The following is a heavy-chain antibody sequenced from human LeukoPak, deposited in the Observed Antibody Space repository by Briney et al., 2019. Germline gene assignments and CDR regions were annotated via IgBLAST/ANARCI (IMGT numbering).Heavy chain of an antibody. D-gene: IGHD3-10*01. Sequence: ASVKVSCKASGGTFSSYAISWVRQAPGQGLEWMGGIIPIFGTANYAQKFQGRVTITADESTSTVYMELSSLRSEDTAVYYCARDYHGSGSLTTFDYWGQGTLVTVSS. CDR3: ARDYHGSGSLTTFDY. V-gene: IGHV1-69*13. J-gene: IGHJ4*02. CDR2: IIPIFGTA. CDR1: GGTFSSYA.